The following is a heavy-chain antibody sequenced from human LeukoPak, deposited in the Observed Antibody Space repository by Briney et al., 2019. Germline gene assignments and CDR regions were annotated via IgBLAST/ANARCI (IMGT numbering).Heavy chain of an antibody. V-gene: IGHV1-69*13. J-gene: IGHJ6*02. CDR1: GGTFSSYA. CDR2: IIPIFGTA. D-gene: IGHD6-6*01. CDR3: ARDVGSSSRMDV. Sequence: SVTVSCKASGGTFSSYAISWVRQAPGQGLEWMGGIIPIFGTANYAQKFQGRVTITADESTSTAYMELSSLRSEDTAVYYCARDVGSSSRMDVWGQGTTVTVSS.